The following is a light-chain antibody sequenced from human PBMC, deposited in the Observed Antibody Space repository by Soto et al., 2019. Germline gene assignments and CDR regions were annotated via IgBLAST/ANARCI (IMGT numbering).Light chain of an antibody. J-gene: IGKJ1*01. CDR1: QSISSW. CDR2: AAS. CDR3: LQDYNYPRT. Sequence: IQMTLSPSTLSASVGDRVTITCRASQSISSWLAWYQQKPGKAPTLLIYAASNLQSGVPSRFSGSGSGTDFTLTISSLQPEDFATYYCLQDYNYPRTFGQGTKVDIK. V-gene: IGKV1-6*01.